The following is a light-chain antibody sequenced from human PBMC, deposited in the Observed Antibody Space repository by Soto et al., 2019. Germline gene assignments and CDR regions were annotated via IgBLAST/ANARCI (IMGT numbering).Light chain of an antibody. Sequence: QSALTQPASVSGSPGQSITISCTGTSSDVGGYEFVSWYQQHPGKATKLMIYEVSNRPSGVSSRFSGSKSGNTASLTISGLQAEDEADYYCGSYTGSIYVFGTGTKLTVL. CDR1: SSDVGGYEF. V-gene: IGLV2-14*01. CDR3: GSYTGSIYV. J-gene: IGLJ1*01. CDR2: EVS.